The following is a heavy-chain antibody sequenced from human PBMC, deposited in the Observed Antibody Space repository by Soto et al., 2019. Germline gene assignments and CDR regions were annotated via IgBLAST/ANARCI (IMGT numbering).Heavy chain of an antibody. Sequence: QVQLVESGGGVVQPGRSLRLSCAASGFTFSSYGMHWVRQAPGKGLEWVAVIWYDGSNKYYGNSVKGRFTISRDNSKNTLDLQMNSLRGEDTAVYYCARDGRDSGSLDYWGQGTLVTVSS. CDR3: ARDGRDSGSLDY. J-gene: IGHJ4*02. CDR1: GFTFSSYG. CDR2: IWYDGSNK. D-gene: IGHD3-10*01. V-gene: IGHV3-33*01.